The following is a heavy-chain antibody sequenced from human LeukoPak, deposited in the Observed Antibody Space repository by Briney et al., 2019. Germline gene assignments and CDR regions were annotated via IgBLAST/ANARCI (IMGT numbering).Heavy chain of an antibody. V-gene: IGHV1-46*01. CDR2: INPSGGST. CDR1: GYTFTNYY. D-gene: IGHD3-16*01. J-gene: IGHJ4*02. CDR3: ARTFYEQMPHFDY. Sequence: GASVKVSCKASGYTFTNYYIHWVRRDPGQGLEWMGIINPSGGSTRYAQKFQGRLSMTRDMSTSTVYMELSSLRSEDTAVYYCARTFYEQMPHFDYWGQGTLVTVSS.